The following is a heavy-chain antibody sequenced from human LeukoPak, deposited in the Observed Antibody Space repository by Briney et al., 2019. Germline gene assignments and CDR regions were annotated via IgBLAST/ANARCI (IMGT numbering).Heavy chain of an antibody. V-gene: IGHV3-74*01. CDR2: ITGDGSNT. D-gene: IGHD1-26*01. Sequence: GGSLRLSCAASGFTFSAYWMHWVRQGPGKGLLWVSHITGDGSNTNYADSVKGRFTISRDNAENTLYLQLNSLRPEDSAVYYCARSGDGDFDSWGQGTLVTVSS. J-gene: IGHJ4*02. CDR1: GFTFSAYW. CDR3: ARSGDGDFDS.